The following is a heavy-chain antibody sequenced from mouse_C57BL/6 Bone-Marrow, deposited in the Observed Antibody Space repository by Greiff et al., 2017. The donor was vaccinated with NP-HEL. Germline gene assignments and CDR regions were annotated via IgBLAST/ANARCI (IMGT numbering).Heavy chain of an antibody. CDR3: TAYGNYEFAY. V-gene: IGHV14-4*01. CDR2: IDPENGDT. D-gene: IGHD2-1*01. J-gene: IGHJ3*01. CDR1: GFNIKDDY. Sequence: DVKLQESGAELVRPGASVKLSCTASGFNIKDDYMHWVKQRPEQGLEWIGWIDPENGDTEYASKFQGKATITADTSSNTAYLQLSSLTSEDTAVYYCTAYGNYEFAYWGQGTLVTVSA.